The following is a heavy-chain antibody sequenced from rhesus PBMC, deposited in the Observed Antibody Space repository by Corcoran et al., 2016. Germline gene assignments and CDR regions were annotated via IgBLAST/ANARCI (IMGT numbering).Heavy chain of an antibody. CDR3: ARRLATVTLSYFDY. CDR2: IYGSGGST. J-gene: IGHJ4*01. CDR1: GYSISSGYY. Sequence: QVQLQESGPGLVKPSETLSLTCAVSGYSISSGYYWGWIRQPPGKGLEWIGSIYGSGGSTSYNPSLKSRVTISTDTSKNQFSLKLSSVTTADTAVYYCARRLATVTLSYFDYWGQGVLVTVSS. V-gene: IGHV4S7*01. D-gene: IGHD5-36*02.